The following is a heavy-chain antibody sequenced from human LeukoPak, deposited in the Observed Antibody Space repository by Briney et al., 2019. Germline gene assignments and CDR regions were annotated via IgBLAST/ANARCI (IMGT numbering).Heavy chain of an antibody. CDR2: IKEDGSKK. J-gene: IGHJ4*02. CDR1: GFTFSSYW. D-gene: IGHD1-14*01. CDR3: ARGQNWNHDY. Sequence: GGALRLSCTASGFTFSSYWMSWVRQAPGKGLEWVANIKEDGSKKYYVDSVKGRFTISRDNAKNSLYLQMNSLRAEDTAVYYCARGQNWNHDYWGQGTLVTVSS. V-gene: IGHV3-7*04.